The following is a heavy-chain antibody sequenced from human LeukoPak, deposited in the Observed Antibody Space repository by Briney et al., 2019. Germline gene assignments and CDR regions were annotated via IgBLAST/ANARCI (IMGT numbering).Heavy chain of an antibody. CDR2: INPSGGST. J-gene: IGHJ4*02. CDR3: ARRGNYYDSRGLVY. CDR1: GYTFTSYY. Sequence: ASVKVSCKTSGYTFTSYYIHWVRQAPGQGLEWMGIINPSGGSTSYAQKFQGRVTMTRDTSTSTVYMYLSSQRSEDTAVYYCARRGNYYDSRGLVYWGQGTLVTVSS. D-gene: IGHD3-22*01. V-gene: IGHV1-46*01.